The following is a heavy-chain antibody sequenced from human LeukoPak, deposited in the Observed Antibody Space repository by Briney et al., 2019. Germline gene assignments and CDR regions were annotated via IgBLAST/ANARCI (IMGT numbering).Heavy chain of an antibody. Sequence: SETLSLTCTVSGGSISSGSYYWSWIRQPAGKGLEWIGRIYTSGSTNYNPSLKSRVTISVDTSKDQFSLKLSSVTAADTAVYYCARDSPDYYDSSGYYARAGYFQHWGQGTLVTVSS. D-gene: IGHD3-22*01. CDR3: ARDSPDYYDSSGYYARAGYFQH. J-gene: IGHJ1*01. CDR2: IYTSGST. V-gene: IGHV4-61*02. CDR1: GGSISSGSYY.